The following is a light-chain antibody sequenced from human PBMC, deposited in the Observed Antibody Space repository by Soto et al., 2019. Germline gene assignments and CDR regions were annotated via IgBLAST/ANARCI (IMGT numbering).Light chain of an antibody. CDR2: AAS. J-gene: IGKJ2*01. Sequence: DIQLTQSPSFLSASVGDRVTITCRASQGISSSLGWYQQKPGKAPKLLIYAASTLHSGVPSRFSGSGSGTEFTLTISSLQPEDFATYYCQQLNTYPDTFGQGNKLEIK. V-gene: IGKV1-9*01. CDR1: QGISSS. CDR3: QQLNTYPDT.